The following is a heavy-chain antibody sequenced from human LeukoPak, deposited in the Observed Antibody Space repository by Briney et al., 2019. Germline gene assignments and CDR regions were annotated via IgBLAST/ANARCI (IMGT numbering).Heavy chain of an antibody. D-gene: IGHD3-3*01. V-gene: IGHV4-59*12. CDR3: ARITIFGVVSPNFDY. Sequence: SETLSLTCTVSGGSISSYYWSWIRQPPGKGLEWIGYIYYSGSTNYNPSLKSRVTISVDTSKNQFSLKLSSVTAADTAVYYCARITIFGVVSPNFDYWGQGTLVTVSS. CDR2: IYYSGST. CDR1: GGSISSYY. J-gene: IGHJ4*02.